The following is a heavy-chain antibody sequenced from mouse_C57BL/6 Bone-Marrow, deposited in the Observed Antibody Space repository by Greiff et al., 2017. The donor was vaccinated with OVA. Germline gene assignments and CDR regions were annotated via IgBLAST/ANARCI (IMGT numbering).Heavy chain of an antibody. V-gene: IGHV14-3*01. CDR2: IDPANGNT. J-gene: IGHJ4*01. D-gene: IGHD1-1*01. CDR1: GFNFKNTY. CDR3: ATDYYGPMDY. Sequence: EVQLQQSVAELVRPGASVKLSCTASGFNFKNTYMHWVKQRPEQGLEWIGRIDPANGNTKYAPKFQGKATITADTSSNTAYLQLSSLTSEDTAIYYCATDYYGPMDYWGQGTSVTVSS.